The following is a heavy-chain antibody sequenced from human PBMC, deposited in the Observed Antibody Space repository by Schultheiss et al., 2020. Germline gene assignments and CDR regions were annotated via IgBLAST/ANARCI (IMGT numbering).Heavy chain of an antibody. V-gene: IGHV4-34*01. Sequence: SETLSLTCAVYGGSFSGYYWSWIRQPPGKGLEWIGEINHSGSTNYNPSLKSRVTISVDTSKNQFSLKLSSVTAADTAVYYCARGGNCSSTSCQNWFDPWGQGNRVNGYS. CDR2: INHSGST. J-gene: IGHJ5*02. CDR1: GGSFSGYY. D-gene: IGHD2-2*01. CDR3: ARGGNCSSTSCQNWFDP.